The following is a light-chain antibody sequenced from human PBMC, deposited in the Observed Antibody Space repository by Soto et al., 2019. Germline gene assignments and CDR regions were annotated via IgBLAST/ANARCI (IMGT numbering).Light chain of an antibody. V-gene: IGKV3-11*01. CDR2: DAS. Sequence: EIVLTQSPATLSLSPGERATLSCRASQSVGSYLAWYQQKPGQAPRLLIYDASNRATGIPARFSGSGSGTDFSLTISSLEPEDFAVYYCQQYGRSPFTFGQGTKLQIK. J-gene: IGKJ2*01. CDR3: QQYGRSPFT. CDR1: QSVGSY.